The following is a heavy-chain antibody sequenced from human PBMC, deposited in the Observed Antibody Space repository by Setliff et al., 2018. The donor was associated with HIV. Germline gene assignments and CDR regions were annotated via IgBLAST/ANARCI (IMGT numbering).Heavy chain of an antibody. Sequence: LSLTCTVSGGSISSYYWSWIRQPPGKGLEWIGHMYTSGCTTYNPSLKSRVTLSVDTSRNQFSLKLSSVTAADTAVYYCARAINKSFDIWGQGTMVTVSS. J-gene: IGHJ3*02. V-gene: IGHV4-4*08. CDR3: ARAINKSFDI. CDR1: GGSISSYY. CDR2: MYTSGCT.